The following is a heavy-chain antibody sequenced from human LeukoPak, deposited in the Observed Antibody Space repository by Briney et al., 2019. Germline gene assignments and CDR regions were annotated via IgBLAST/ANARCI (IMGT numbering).Heavy chain of an antibody. Sequence: GASVKVSCKASGYTFTSYYMHWVRQAPGQGLEWMGWMNPNSGNTGYAQKFQGRVTISRNTSISTAYMELSSLRSEDTAVYYCAVAAAATRLGDAFDIWGQGTVVTVSS. CDR3: AVAAAATRLGDAFDI. V-gene: IGHV1-8*03. CDR1: GYTFTSYY. D-gene: IGHD6-13*01. CDR2: MNPNSGNT. J-gene: IGHJ3*02.